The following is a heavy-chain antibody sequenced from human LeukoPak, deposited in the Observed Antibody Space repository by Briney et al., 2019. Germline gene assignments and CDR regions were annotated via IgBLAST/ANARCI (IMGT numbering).Heavy chain of an antibody. J-gene: IGHJ4*02. CDR1: GFTFSDYY. Sequence: GGSLRLSCAASGFTFSDYYMSWIRQAPGKGLEWVSYISSSGSTIYYADSVKGRFTISRDNAKNSLYLQMNGLRAEDTAVYYCARGSPYSSGWYGDFDYWGQGTLVTVSS. CDR2: ISSSGSTI. CDR3: ARGSPYSSGWYGDFDY. V-gene: IGHV3-11*04. D-gene: IGHD6-19*01.